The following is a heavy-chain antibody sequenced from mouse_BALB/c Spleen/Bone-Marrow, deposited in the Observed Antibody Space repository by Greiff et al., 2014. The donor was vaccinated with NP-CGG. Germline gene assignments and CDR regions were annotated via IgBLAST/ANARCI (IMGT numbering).Heavy chain of an antibody. J-gene: IGHJ3*01. CDR1: GYTFTNYW. D-gene: IGHD4-1*01. CDR2: IYPGNNDA. CDR3: ARNWDWVFAY. V-gene: IGHV1-5*01. Sequence: DVKLQESGTVLARPGASLRMSCKASGYTFTNYWINWIKQWPGQGLEWIGAIYPGNNDAKYTQKFKAKAKLTAVTSTSTADMELSSLTNEDSAVYYCARNWDWVFAYWGQGTLVTVSA.